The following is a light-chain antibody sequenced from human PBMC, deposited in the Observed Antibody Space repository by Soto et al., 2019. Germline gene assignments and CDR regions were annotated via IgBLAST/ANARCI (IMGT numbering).Light chain of an antibody. CDR3: ASWDYSLSGVL. J-gene: IGLJ2*01. V-gene: IGLV1-47*01. Sequence: QSVLTQPPSASGTPGQRVTISCSGSSSNIGTNDAFWYQQLPGTAPKLLIYRSNQRPSGVPVRFSGSKSGTSASLAISGLRSEDEADYYCASWDYSLSGVLFGGGTKLTVL. CDR1: SSNIGTND. CDR2: RSN.